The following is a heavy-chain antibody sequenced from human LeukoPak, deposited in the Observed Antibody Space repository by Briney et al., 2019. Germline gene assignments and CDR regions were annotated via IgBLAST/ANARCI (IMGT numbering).Heavy chain of an antibody. CDR1: GYTFTSYG. CDR3: AREGEVDTAMVYFDY. D-gene: IGHD5-18*01. Sequence: ASVKVSCXASGYTFTSYGISWVRQAPGQGLGWMGWMSAYNGNTNYAQKLQGRVTMTTDTSTSTAYMELRSLRSDDTAVYYCAREGEVDTAMVYFDYWGQGTLVTVSS. V-gene: IGHV1-18*01. CDR2: MSAYNGNT. J-gene: IGHJ4*02.